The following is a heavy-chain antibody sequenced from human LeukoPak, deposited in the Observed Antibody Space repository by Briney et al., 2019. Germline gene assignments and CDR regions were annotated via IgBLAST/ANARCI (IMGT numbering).Heavy chain of an antibody. CDR2: IRSRAYGRTT. V-gene: IGHV3-49*04. D-gene: IGHD6-25*01. Sequence: GGSLRLSCTISGFTVGDYAITWVRQAPGKGLEWVGHIRSRAYGRTTEYAASVKGRFTISRDDSNGIAYLQMSGLQTGDTAVYYCSRSDTVPGAKYYFDRWGQGTLVTVSS. CDR3: SRSDTVPGAKYYFDR. J-gene: IGHJ4*02. CDR1: GFTVGDYA.